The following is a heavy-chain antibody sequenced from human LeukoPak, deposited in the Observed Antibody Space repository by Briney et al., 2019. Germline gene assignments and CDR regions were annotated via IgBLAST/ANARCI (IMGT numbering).Heavy chain of an antibody. CDR1: GGSISISSYY. D-gene: IGHD6-13*01. J-gene: IGHJ4*02. CDR3: ARPYSSSWYSSGFDY. CDR2: IHYSGST. V-gene: IGHV4-39*01. Sequence: SETLSLTCTVSGGSISISSYYWGWIRQPPGKGLEWIGSIHYSGSTYNNPSLKSRVTLSVDTSKNQFSLKLSSVTAADTAVYYCARPYSSSWYSSGFDYWGQGTLVTVSS.